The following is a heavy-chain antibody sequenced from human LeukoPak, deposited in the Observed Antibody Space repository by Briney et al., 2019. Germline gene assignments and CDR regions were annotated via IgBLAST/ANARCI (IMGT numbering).Heavy chain of an antibody. Sequence: GGSLRLSCAASGFTFSNCGMSRARQAPGKGLEWVSVIGGDGSTYYADSVKGRFTISRDNSENTLYLQMNSLRAEDTAVYYCAKGPYGSGIYYGMDVWGQGTTVTVS. D-gene: IGHD3-10*01. CDR1: GFTFSNCG. CDR3: AKGPYGSGIYYGMDV. V-gene: IGHV3-23*01. J-gene: IGHJ6*02. CDR2: IGGDGST.